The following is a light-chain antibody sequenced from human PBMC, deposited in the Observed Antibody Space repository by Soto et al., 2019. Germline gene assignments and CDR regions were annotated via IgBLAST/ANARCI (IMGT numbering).Light chain of an antibody. J-gene: IGKJ4*01. CDR2: GAS. Sequence: DIQMTQSPSSLSASVGDRVTISCWASQYISNYLNWYQQKPGRAPKLLISGASSLHSGVPSRLSGSGSGTDFSLTISSLQPEDFATYYCQQSYSSPLTFGGGTKVEI. V-gene: IGKV1-39*01. CDR3: QQSYSSPLT. CDR1: QYISNY.